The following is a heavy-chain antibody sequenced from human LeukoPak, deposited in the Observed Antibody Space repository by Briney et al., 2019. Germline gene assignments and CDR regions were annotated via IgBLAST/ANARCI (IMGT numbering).Heavy chain of an antibody. V-gene: IGHV3-74*01. Sequence: GRSLRLSCDASGFTFRTIWTHWVSPAPGEGLVWVSRINGDGSSTSYADSVKGRFTISRDNAKNTLYLQMKSLRAEDTAVYYCATQWMQLWENWGQGTLVTVSS. CDR2: INGDGSST. J-gene: IGHJ4*02. D-gene: IGHD5-18*01. CDR3: ATQWMQLWEN. CDR1: GFTFRTIW.